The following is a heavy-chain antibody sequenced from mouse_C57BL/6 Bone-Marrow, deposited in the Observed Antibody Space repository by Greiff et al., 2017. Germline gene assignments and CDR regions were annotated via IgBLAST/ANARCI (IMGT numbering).Heavy chain of an antibody. CDR2: IYPGSGST. D-gene: IGHD2-3*01. V-gene: IGHV1-55*01. CDR1: GYTFTSYW. Sequence: VQLQQPGAELVKPGASVKMSCKASGYTFTSYWITWVKQRPGQGLEWIGDIYPGSGSTNYNEQFKSKATLTVDTSSSTAYMQLSSLTSEDSAVYYCARSDGYYGWFAYWGQGTLVTVSA. CDR3: ARSDGYYGWFAY. J-gene: IGHJ3*01.